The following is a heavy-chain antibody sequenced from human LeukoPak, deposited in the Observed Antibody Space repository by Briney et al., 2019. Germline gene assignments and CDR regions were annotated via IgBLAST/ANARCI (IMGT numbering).Heavy chain of an antibody. J-gene: IGHJ5*02. CDR2: IYYSGST. CDR3: ARAMPTSWNSRRGSRFDP. Sequence: SETLSLTCTVSGGSISSGGYYWSWIRQHPGKGLEWIGYIYYSGSTYYNPSLKSRVTISVDTSKNQFSLKLSSVTAADTAVYYCARAMPTSWNSRRGSRFDPWGQGTLVTVSS. CDR1: GGSISSGGYY. D-gene: IGHD1-7*01. V-gene: IGHV4-31*03.